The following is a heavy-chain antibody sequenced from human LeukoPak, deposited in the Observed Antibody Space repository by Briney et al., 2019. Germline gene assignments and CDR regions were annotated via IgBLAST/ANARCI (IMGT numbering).Heavy chain of an antibody. Sequence: ASVKVSCKASGGTFSSYAISWVRQAPGQGLEWMGGIIPIFGTANYAQKFQGRVTMTTDTSTSTAYMELRSLRSDDTAVYYCARDRKWFGELLYFAFDIWSQGTMVTVSS. CDR2: IIPIFGTA. CDR1: GGTFSSYA. D-gene: IGHD3-10*01. J-gene: IGHJ3*02. V-gene: IGHV1-69*05. CDR3: ARDRKWFGELLYFAFDI.